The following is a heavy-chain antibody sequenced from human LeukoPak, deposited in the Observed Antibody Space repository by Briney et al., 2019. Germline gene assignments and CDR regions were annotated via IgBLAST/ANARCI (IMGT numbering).Heavy chain of an antibody. J-gene: IGHJ3*02. CDR3: ARDRYYYDSSGYYPTFDAFDI. CDR1: GFTFSSYS. CDR2: ISSSSSYI. V-gene: IGHV3-21*01. Sequence: GGSLRLSCAASGFTFSSYSMNWVRQAPGKGLEWVSSISSSSSYIYYADSVKGRFTISRDNAKNSLYLQMNSLRAEDTAVYYCARDRYYYDSSGYYPTFDAFDIWGQGTMVTVSS. D-gene: IGHD3-22*01.